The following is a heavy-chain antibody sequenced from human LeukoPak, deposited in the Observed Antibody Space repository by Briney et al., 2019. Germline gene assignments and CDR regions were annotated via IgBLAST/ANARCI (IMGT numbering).Heavy chain of an antibody. D-gene: IGHD5-24*01. V-gene: IGHV4-4*09. CDR3: ARADGYRSEIDY. Sequence: SETLSLTCTVSGGSISRYYWSWIRQPPGKGLEWIGYIYTSGSTNYNPSLKSRVTISVDTSKNQFSLKLSSVTAADTAVYYCARADGYRSEIDYWGQGTLVTVSS. J-gene: IGHJ4*02. CDR2: IYTSGST. CDR1: GGSISRYY.